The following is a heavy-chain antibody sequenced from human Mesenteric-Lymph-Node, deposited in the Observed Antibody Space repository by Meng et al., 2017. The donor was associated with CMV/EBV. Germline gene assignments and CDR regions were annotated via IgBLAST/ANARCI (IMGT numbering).Heavy chain of an antibody. CDR2: INPNSGDT. V-gene: IGHV1-2*06. J-gene: IGHJ4*02. Sequence: KVSCKASGYTFTGYYMHWVRQAPGQGLEWMGRINPNSGDTNYAQKFQGRVTVTRDTSINTAYMELSRLDSDDTAVYYCARGNGGSFDYWGQGSLVTVSS. D-gene: IGHD3-10*01. CDR1: GYTFTGYY. CDR3: ARGNGGSFDY.